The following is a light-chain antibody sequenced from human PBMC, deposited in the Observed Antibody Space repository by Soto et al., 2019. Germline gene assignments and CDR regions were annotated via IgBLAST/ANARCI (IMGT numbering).Light chain of an antibody. J-gene: IGKJ4*01. Sequence: EIVLTQSPATLSVSPGERATLSCRASQSVSSHLAWYQQNPGQAPKLLIYGASTMASGIPARFSGSGSSTEFTLTISSLQSEDFAVYYCQQYHDWPLTFGGGTKVDIK. CDR3: QQYHDWPLT. CDR2: GAS. V-gene: IGKV3-15*01. CDR1: QSVSSH.